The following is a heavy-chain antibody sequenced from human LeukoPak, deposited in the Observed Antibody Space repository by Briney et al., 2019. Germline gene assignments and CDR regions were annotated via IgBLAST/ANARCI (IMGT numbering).Heavy chain of an antibody. CDR3: AKSPHYYDSSGYYPDAFDI. V-gene: IGHV3-43*02. J-gene: IGHJ3*02. CDR1: GFTFDDYA. CDR2: ISGDGGST. D-gene: IGHD3-22*01. Sequence: PGGSLRLSCAASGFTFDDYAMRWVRQAPGKGLEWVSLISGDGGSTYYADSVKGRFTISRDNSKNSLYLQMNSLRTEDTALYYCAKSPHYYDSSGYYPDAFDIWGQGTMVTVSS.